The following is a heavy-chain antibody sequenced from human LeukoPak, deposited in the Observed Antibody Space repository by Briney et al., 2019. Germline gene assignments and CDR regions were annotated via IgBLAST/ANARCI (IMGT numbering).Heavy chain of an antibody. J-gene: IGHJ4*02. CDR3: AKGIAVAGRIYFDY. Sequence: GGSLRLSCAASGFTFSSYAMSWVRQAPGKGLEWVSGISGSGDNTYYADSVKGRFTISRDNSKNTLYVQVNSLGTEDTAAYYCAKGIAVAGRIYFDYWGQGTLVTVSS. CDR2: ISGSGDNT. CDR1: GFTFSSYA. D-gene: IGHD6-19*01. V-gene: IGHV3-23*01.